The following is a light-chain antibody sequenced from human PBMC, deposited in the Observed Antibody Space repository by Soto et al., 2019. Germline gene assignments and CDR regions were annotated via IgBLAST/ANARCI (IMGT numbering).Light chain of an antibody. V-gene: IGKV3D-15*01. Sequence: EIVMTQSPTILSVSPGERATLSCRASQSVSSNLAWYQQKPGQAPRLLIYGVYTRAPGIPARFSGSGSVTECTLTISIFQSEDFSVYYCQQYHIWPPRTFGQGTDVEIK. CDR2: GVY. CDR3: QQYHIWPPRT. CDR1: QSVSSN. J-gene: IGKJ1*01.